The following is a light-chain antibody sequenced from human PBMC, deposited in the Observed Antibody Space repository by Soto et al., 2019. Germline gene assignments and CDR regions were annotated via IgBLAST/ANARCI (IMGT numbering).Light chain of an antibody. J-gene: IGKJ5*01. CDR1: QSVGVD. CDR2: DAS. Sequence: EIVMTQSPATLSVSLGERATLSCRAGQSVGVDLAWYQQKPGQAPRLLIYDASTSSTVIPARFSGSGSGTHSPPTISSLQHEDFATYYCQQIHGSPITFGQGTRREIK. CDR3: QQIHGSPIT. V-gene: IGKV3-15*01.